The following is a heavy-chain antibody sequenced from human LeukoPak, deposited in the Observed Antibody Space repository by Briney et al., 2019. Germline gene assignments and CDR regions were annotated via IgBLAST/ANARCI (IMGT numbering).Heavy chain of an antibody. J-gene: IGHJ4*02. CDR1: GFTFSNFW. Sequence: GGSLRLSCVASGFTFSNFWMHWVRQAPGKGLVWVSRIHSDGSSTSYADSGKGRFTISRDNAKNTLYLQMNSLRAEDTAVYYCARDDTGYDFWSGYLGGFDYWGQGTLVTVSS. V-gene: IGHV3-74*01. CDR3: ARDDTGYDFWSGYLGGFDY. D-gene: IGHD3-3*01. CDR2: IHSDGSST.